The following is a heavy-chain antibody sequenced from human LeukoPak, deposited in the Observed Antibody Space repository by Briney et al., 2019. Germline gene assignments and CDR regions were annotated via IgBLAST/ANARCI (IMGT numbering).Heavy chain of an antibody. J-gene: IGHJ6*03. CDR2: INHSGST. CDR1: GESFSDYH. V-gene: IGHV4-34*01. Sequence: SETLSLTCAVYGESFSDYHWSWIRQPPGKGLEWIGEINHSGSTNYNPSLKSRVTISLDTSRNQFSLNVSSVTAADTALYYCAKRGVERVGDYHYYYYLDVWGKGTTVTVSS. CDR3: AKRGVERVGDYHYYYYLDV. D-gene: IGHD1-1*01.